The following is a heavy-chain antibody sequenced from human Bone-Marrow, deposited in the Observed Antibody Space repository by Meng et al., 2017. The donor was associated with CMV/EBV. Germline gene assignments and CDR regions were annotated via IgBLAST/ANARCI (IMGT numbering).Heavy chain of an antibody. CDR2: IIPILGIA. V-gene: IGHV1-69*02. J-gene: IGHJ4*01. CDR1: GGTFSSYT. CDR3: ERGVYQAAAGSSGIDY. Sequence: SVKVSCKASGGTFSSYTISWVRQAPGQGLEWMGRIIPILGIANYAQKFQGRVTITADKSKTSAYMELSSLRAEDTAGYYCERGVYQAAAGSSGIDYWGQGTLVTVSS. D-gene: IGHD6-13*01.